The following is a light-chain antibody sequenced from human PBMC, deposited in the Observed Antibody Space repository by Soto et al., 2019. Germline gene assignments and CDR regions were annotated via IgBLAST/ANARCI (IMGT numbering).Light chain of an antibody. CDR2: VAT. J-gene: IGKJ1*01. CDR1: PNISNF. V-gene: IGKV1-39*01. CDR3: QQSYSTPQT. Sequence: EIQMTQSPSPLSSSAGDRVTITGRASPNISNFLHWYQQKPGKAPNLLIYVATSLNSWIPSRFSGSGSGTDFTLTISSLKPEDFATYSCQQSYSTPQTFGQGTKVEIK.